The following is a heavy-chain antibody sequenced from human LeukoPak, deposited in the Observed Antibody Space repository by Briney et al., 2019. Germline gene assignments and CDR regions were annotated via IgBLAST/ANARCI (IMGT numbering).Heavy chain of an antibody. D-gene: IGHD6-13*01. Sequence: GRSLRLSCTASAFTFVDYPMSCLRQAPGKGLEWVGFIRGKTYGGTTEYAASVKGRFTISRDDSQSIAYLQMNSLQTEDTAVYSCTRTVAAAGTFDYWGQGTLVTVSS. CDR1: AFTFVDYP. CDR2: IRGKTYGGTT. J-gene: IGHJ4*02. V-gene: IGHV3-49*03. CDR3: TRTVAAAGTFDY.